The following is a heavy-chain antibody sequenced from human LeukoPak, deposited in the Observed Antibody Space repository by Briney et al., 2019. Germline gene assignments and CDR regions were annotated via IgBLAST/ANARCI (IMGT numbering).Heavy chain of an antibody. CDR1: GFTFSSYT. CDR2: IGTSSTTI. CDR3: ATNTDLAATFDY. Sequence: GGSLRLSCAASGFTFSSYTMNWVRQPPGKGLEWVSNIGTSSTTIYYADSVKGRFTISRDNSKNTLYLQMNSLRAEDTAVYYCATNTDLAATFDYWGQGTLVTVSS. D-gene: IGHD2-15*01. J-gene: IGHJ4*02. V-gene: IGHV3-48*01.